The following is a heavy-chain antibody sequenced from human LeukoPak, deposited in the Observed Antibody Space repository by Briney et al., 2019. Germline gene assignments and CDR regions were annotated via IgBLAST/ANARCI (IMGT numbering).Heavy chain of an antibody. D-gene: IGHD5-12*01. CDR2: ISSSSGTI. J-gene: IGHJ4*02. V-gene: IGHV3-48*02. CDR3: ARADSGYDQRLDY. Sequence: GGSLRLSCAASGLTVSSNYMSWIRQAPGKGLEWVSYISSSSGTIYYADAVRGRFTISRDNAKNSLYLQMNSLSDEDKAVYYCARADSGYDQRLDYWGQGTLVTVSS. CDR1: GLTVSSNY.